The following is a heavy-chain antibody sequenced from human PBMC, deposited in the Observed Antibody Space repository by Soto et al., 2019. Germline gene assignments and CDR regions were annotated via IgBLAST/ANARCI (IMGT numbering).Heavy chain of an antibody. CDR2: ISSSSSTI. J-gene: IGHJ5*02. D-gene: IGHD3-22*01. CDR1: GFTFSSYS. V-gene: IGHV3-48*02. CDR3: ARMYYDDSSGYLNWFDP. Sequence: GGSLRLSCAASGFTFSSYSMNWVRQAPGKGLEWVSYISSSSSTIYYADSVKGRFTISRDNAKNSLYLQMNSLRDEDTAVYYCARMYYDDSSGYLNWFDPWGQGTLVTVSS.